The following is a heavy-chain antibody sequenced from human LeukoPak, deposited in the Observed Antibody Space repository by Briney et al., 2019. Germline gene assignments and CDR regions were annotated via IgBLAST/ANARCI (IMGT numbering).Heavy chain of an antibody. D-gene: IGHD3-10*02. V-gene: IGHV1-8*01. Sequence: GASVKVSCKASGYTFTSYDINWVRQATGQGLEWMGWMNPNSGNTGYAQKFQGRVTMTRNTSISTAYMELSSLRSEDTAVYYCARRLPVRGVISFWFDPWGRGTLVTVSS. CDR3: ARRLPVRGVISFWFDP. J-gene: IGHJ5*02. CDR2: MNPNSGNT. CDR1: GYTFTSYD.